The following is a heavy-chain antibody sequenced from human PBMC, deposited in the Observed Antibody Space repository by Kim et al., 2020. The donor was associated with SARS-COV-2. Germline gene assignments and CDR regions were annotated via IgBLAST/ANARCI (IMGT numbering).Heavy chain of an antibody. D-gene: IGHD5-12*01. V-gene: IGHV3-23*01. CDR3: AKLRGYSGYQGGYFDY. Sequence: VKGRFTISRDNSKNTLYLQMNSLRAEDTAVYYCAKLRGYSGYQGGYFDYWGQGTLVTVSS. J-gene: IGHJ4*02.